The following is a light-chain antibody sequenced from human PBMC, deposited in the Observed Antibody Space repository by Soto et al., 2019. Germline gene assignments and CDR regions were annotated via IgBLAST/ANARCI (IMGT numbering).Light chain of an antibody. V-gene: IGKV4-1*01. Sequence: DIVMTQSPDSLAVSLGERATINCKSSQRVLYSSNNKNYLAWYQQKPGQSPKLLLSWVFIRESGVPDRFSGSASGTDFTLTISSPQAEDVAVYYSHQYYGSPPRTFGQGTKVE. CDR3: HQYYGSPPRT. CDR1: QRVLYSSNNKNY. CDR2: WVF. J-gene: IGKJ1*01.